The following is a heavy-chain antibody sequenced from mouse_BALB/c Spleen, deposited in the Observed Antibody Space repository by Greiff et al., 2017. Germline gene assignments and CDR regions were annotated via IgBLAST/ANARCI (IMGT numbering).Heavy chain of an antibody. CDR2: IWWNDNK. CDR3: ARIRADSSGCAMDY. CDR1: GFSLSTYGIG. D-gene: IGHD3-2*01. V-gene: IGHV8-11*01. Sequence: QVTLKVSGPGILQPSQTLSLTCSFSGFSLSTYGIGVGWIRQPSGKGLEWLAHIWWNDNKYYNTALKSRLTISKDTSNNQVFLKIASVDTADTATYYCARIRADSSGCAMDYWGQGTSVTVSS. J-gene: IGHJ4*01.